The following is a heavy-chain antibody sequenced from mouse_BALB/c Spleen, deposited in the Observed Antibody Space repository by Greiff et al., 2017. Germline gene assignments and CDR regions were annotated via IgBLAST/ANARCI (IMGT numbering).Heavy chain of an antibody. J-gene: IGHJ3*01. CDR2: ISTYSGNT. Sequence: QGQLQQSGPELVRPGVSVKISCKGSGYTFTDYAMPGVKQSHARSLEWIGVISTYSGNTNYNQKFKGKATMTVDKSSSTAYMELARLTSEDSAIYYCARHGSSPVWFAYWGQGTLVTVSA. CDR1: GYTFTDYA. V-gene: IGHV1-67*01. D-gene: IGHD1-1*01. CDR3: ARHGSSPVWFAY.